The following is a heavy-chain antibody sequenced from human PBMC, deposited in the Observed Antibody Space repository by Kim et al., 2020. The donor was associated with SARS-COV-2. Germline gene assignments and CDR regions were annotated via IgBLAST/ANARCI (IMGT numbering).Heavy chain of an antibody. J-gene: IGHJ4*02. V-gene: IGHV3-7*03. D-gene: IGHD1-1*01. Sequence: KYYVDSVKGRLTSSRDNAKNSMYLQMNSLRAEDTAVYYCARAQLRVSFDYWGQGALVTVSS. CDR2: K. CDR3: ARAQLRVSFDY.